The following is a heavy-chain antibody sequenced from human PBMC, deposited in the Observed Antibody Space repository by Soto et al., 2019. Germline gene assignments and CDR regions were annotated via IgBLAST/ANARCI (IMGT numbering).Heavy chain of an antibody. CDR1: GFTFSSYA. Sequence: EVQLVESGGGLVQPGGSLRLSCSASGFTFSSYAMHWVRQAPGKGLEYVSAISSNGGSTYYADSVKGRFTISRDNSKHTLYLQMSSLRAEDTAEYYCVKDRVIFGVVINPPSYWGQGTLVTVSS. CDR3: VKDRVIFGVVINPPSY. CDR2: ISSNGGST. V-gene: IGHV3-64D*08. J-gene: IGHJ4*02. D-gene: IGHD3-3*01.